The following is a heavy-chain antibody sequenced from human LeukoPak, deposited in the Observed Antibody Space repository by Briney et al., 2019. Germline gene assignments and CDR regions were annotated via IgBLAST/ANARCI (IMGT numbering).Heavy chain of an antibody. CDR2: ISGSGGST. Sequence: GSLRLSRAASGFTFSSYAMSWVRHAPGKGLEWVSAISGSGGSTYYADSVKGRFTISRDNSKNTLYLQMNSLRAEDTAVYYCAKAPSYGDYDVAFDYWGQGTLVTVSS. V-gene: IGHV3-23*01. J-gene: IGHJ4*02. CDR1: GFTFSSYA. D-gene: IGHD4-17*01. CDR3: AKAPSYGDYDVAFDY.